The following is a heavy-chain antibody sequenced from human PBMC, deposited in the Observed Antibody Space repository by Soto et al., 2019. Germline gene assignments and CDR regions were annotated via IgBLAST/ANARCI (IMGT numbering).Heavy chain of an antibody. J-gene: IGHJ4*02. CDR2: ISAYNGHT. CDR3: ARDRYGSGSYYW. V-gene: IGHV1-18*01. Sequence: QVQLVQSGAEVKKPGASVKVSCKASGYTFNTYGITWVRQDPGQGLEWMGWISAYNGHTNYAQKLQGRVTMTTDTSTSTAYMELRGLTSDDTAVYYCARDRYGSGSYYWWGQGTLVTAST. CDR1: GYTFNTYG. D-gene: IGHD3-10*01.